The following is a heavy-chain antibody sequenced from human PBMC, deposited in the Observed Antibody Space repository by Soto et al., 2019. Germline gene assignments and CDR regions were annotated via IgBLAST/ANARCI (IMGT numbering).Heavy chain of an antibody. J-gene: IGHJ5*02. D-gene: IGHD6-19*01. CDR1: GFTFSSYG. V-gene: IGHV3-30*18. Sequence: GGSLILSCAASGFTFSSYGMHWVRQAPGKGLEWVAVISYDGSNKYYADSVKGRFTISRDNSKNTLYLQMNSLRAEDTAVYYCAKDPALYSSGPYNWFDPWGQGTLVTVSS. CDR2: ISYDGSNK. CDR3: AKDPALYSSGPYNWFDP.